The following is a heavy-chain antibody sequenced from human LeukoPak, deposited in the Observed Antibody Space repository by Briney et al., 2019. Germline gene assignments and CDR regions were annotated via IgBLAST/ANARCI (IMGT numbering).Heavy chain of an antibody. J-gene: IGHJ4*02. D-gene: IGHD6-19*01. Sequence: PSETLSLTCTVSGGSITSISYCWGWIRQPPGKGLEWIGSIYYSGSTYYNPSLKTRVTVSVDTSKNQFSLKLSSVTAADTAVYYCARQDSSGWYFNDYWGQGTLVTVSS. CDR1: GGSITSISYC. V-gene: IGHV4-39*01. CDR2: IYYSGST. CDR3: ARQDSSGWYFNDY.